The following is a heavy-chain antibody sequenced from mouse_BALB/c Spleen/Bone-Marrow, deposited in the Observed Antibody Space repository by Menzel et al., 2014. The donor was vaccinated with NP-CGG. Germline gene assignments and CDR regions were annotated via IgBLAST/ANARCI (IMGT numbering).Heavy chain of an antibody. CDR2: ISGGGSYT. J-gene: IGHJ3*01. CDR3: ARHAYYDQTEVSFVY. CDR1: GFTFSNYG. D-gene: IGHD2-4*01. V-gene: IGHV5-9-2*01. Sequence: VQLKESGGGLVKSGGSLKLSCAASGFTFSNYGMSWVRQTPEKRLEWVATISGGGSYTFYSDSVKGRFTISRDNAKNNLYLQLSSLRSEDTALYYCARHAYYDQTEVSFVYWGQGTLVTVPA.